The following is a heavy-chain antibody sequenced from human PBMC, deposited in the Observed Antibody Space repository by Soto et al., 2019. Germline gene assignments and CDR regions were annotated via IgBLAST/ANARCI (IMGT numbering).Heavy chain of an antibody. CDR3: ARVLRFLEWSFDY. D-gene: IGHD3-3*01. V-gene: IGHV4-34*01. CDR1: GGSFSGYY. CDR2: INHSGST. J-gene: IGHJ4*02. Sequence: SETLSLTCAVYGGSFSGYYWSWIRQPPGKGLEWIGEINHSGSTNCNPSLKSRVTISVDTSKNQFSLKLSSVTAADTAVYYCARVLRFLEWSFDYWGQGALVTVSS.